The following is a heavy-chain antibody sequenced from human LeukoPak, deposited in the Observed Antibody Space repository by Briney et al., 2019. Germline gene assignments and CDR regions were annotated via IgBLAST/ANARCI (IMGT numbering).Heavy chain of an antibody. D-gene: IGHD2-2*01. CDR2: IYTSGST. Sequence: SQTLSLTCTVSGGSISSGSYYWSWIRQPAGKGREWIGRIYTSGSTNYNPSLKSRVTISVDTSKNQFSLKLSSVTAADTAVYYCARVAGYCSSTSCYPVDYYYYMDVWGKGTTVTVSS. CDR1: GGSISSGSYY. V-gene: IGHV4-61*02. CDR3: ARVAGYCSSTSCYPVDYYYYMDV. J-gene: IGHJ6*03.